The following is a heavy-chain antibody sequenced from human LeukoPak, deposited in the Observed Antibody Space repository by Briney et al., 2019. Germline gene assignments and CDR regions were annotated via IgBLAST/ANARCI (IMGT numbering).Heavy chain of an antibody. V-gene: IGHV1-46*01. D-gene: IGHD2-15*01. Sequence: ASVKVSCKASGYTFTSYYMHWVRQAPGQWLEWMGIINPSGGSTSYAQKFQGRVTMTRDTSTSTVYMELSSLRSEDTAVYYCAREDLASYYYYGMDVWGQGTTVTVSS. CDR3: AREDLASYYYYGMDV. CDR1: GYTFTSYY. J-gene: IGHJ6*02. CDR2: INPSGGST.